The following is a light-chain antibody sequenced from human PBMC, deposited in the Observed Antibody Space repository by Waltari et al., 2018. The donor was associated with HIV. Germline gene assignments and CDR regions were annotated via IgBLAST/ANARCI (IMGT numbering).Light chain of an antibody. V-gene: IGLV2-14*03. CDR3: SSYTTFNTVI. CDR2: DVT. CDR1: GAEIGAYNY. Sequence: QCALTQPASVPGSPGQSITISSAATGAEIGAYNYVTWYQKLPDSVAKLIFYDVTSRPSGIPDRFSASKSGNAASLTISGLQAEDEGDYYCSSYTTFNTVIFGGGTKLTVL. J-gene: IGLJ2*01.